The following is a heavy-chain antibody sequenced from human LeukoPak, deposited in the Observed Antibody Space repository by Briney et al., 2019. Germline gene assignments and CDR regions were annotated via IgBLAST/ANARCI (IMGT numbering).Heavy chain of an antibody. V-gene: IGHV3-53*01. CDR3: ASVGATSY. CDR2: IYSGGST. D-gene: IGHD1-26*01. J-gene: IGHJ4*02. Sequence: GGSLRLSCAASGFTFSSYAMSWVRQAPGKGLEWVSVIYSGGSTYYADSVKGRFTISRDNSKNTLYLQMNSLRAEDTAVYYCASVGATSYWGQGTLVTVSS. CDR1: GFTFSSYA.